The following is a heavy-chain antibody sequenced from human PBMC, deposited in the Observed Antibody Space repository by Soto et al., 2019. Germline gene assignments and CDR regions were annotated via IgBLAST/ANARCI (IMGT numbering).Heavy chain of an antibody. CDR1: GFTFSSYG. J-gene: IGHJ6*02. V-gene: IGHV3-30*18. CDR3: AKDPLYQHYYYYGMDV. CDR2: ISYDGSNK. D-gene: IGHD6-13*01. Sequence: PGGSLRLSCAASGFTFSSYGMHWVRQAPGKGLEWVAVISYDGSNKYYADSVKGRFTISRDNSKNTLYLQMNSLRAEDTAAYYCAKDPLYQHYYYYGMDVWGQGTTVTXSS.